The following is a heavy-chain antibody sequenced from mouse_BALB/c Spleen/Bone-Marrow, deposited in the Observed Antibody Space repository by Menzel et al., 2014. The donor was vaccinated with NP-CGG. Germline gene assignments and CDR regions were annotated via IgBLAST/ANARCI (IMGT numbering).Heavy chain of an antibody. CDR1: GYTFTSYD. Sequence: VKVVESGAELVKPGASVKLSCKASGYTFTSYDINWVRQRPEQGLEWIGWIFPGDGSTKYNEKFKGKATLTTDKSSSTAYMQLSRLTSEDSAVYFCARRVYYDYDGGAWFAYWGQGTLVTVSA. CDR3: ARRVYYDYDGGAWFAY. J-gene: IGHJ3*01. CDR2: IFPGDGST. V-gene: IGHV1-85*01. D-gene: IGHD2-4*01.